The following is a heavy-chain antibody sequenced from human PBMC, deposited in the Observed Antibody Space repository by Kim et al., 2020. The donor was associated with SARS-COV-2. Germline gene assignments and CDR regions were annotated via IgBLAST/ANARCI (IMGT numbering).Heavy chain of an antibody. Sequence: ASVKVSCKASGYTFTGYYMHWVRQAPGQGLEWMGRINPNNGDTKYAQDFQGRVTLTRDTSIRTAYMELGRLRSDDTAIYYCASSYGSGSYYNFDNWGQGTLVTVSS. D-gene: IGHD3-10*01. J-gene: IGHJ4*02. V-gene: IGHV1-2*06. CDR2: INPNNGDT. CDR1: GYTFTGYY. CDR3: ASSYGSGSYYNFDN.